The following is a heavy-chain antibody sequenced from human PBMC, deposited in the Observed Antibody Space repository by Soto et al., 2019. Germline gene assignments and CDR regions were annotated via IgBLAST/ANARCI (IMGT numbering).Heavy chain of an antibody. Sequence: GGSLRLSCAASGFTFSSYSMNWVRQAPGKGLEWVSYISSSSSTIYYADSVKGRFTISRDNAKNSLYLQMNSLRDEDTAVYYCARDRQGYSRVRGSFDYWGQGTLVTVSS. CDR1: GFTFSSYS. CDR2: ISSSSSTI. J-gene: IGHJ4*02. CDR3: ARDRQGYSRVRGSFDY. V-gene: IGHV3-48*02. D-gene: IGHD3-10*01.